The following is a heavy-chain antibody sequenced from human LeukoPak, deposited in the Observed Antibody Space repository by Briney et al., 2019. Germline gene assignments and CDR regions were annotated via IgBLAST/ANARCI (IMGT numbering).Heavy chain of an antibody. CDR1: GFTFSVFG. V-gene: IGHV3-33*01. D-gene: IGHD4-23*01. Sequence: PGRSLRLSCAASGFTFSVFGMHWVRQAPGKGLEWVAVKWYDGSDEYYADSVKGRFTTSRDNSKNTLYLQMNSLRAEDTAIYYCARGRGGDYGGNPDYFDYWGQGTLVTVPS. CDR2: KWYDGSDE. CDR3: ARGRGGDYGGNPDYFDY. J-gene: IGHJ4*02.